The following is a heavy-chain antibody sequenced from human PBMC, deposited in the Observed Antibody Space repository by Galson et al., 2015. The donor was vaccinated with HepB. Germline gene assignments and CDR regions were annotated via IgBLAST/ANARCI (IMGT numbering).Heavy chain of an antibody. Sequence: SLRLSCATSGFIFRNYGMHWVHQAPGKGLEWVAVIWYDGKDQKYADSVRGRFTISRDNSRNTLYLQMSSLRVEDTALYYCAKLDSSGCSWGQGTLVTVSS. CDR1: GFIFRNYG. V-gene: IGHV3-33*06. CDR3: AKLDSSGCS. CDR2: IWYDGKDQ. J-gene: IGHJ4*02. D-gene: IGHD3-22*01.